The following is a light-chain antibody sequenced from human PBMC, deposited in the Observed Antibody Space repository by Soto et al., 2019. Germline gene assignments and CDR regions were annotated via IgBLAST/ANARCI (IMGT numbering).Light chain of an antibody. Sequence: ESMQSPRSLSFSPGEGATLSCPASQSLTSDYLAWYQQKPGQTPRLLINGASSRATGIPDRFSGSGAGTDFTLTINRMEAEDYAVYYYQQYGASPPYTFGQGTKVDI. CDR3: QQYGASPPYT. J-gene: IGKJ2*01. CDR1: QSLTSDY. V-gene: IGKV3-20*01. CDR2: GAS.